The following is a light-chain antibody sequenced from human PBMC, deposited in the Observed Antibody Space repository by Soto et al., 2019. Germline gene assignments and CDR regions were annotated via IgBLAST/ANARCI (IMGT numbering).Light chain of an antibody. Sequence: QSALTQPASVSGSPGQSITLSCTGTSSDIGGYDYVSWYQRHPGKAPKLIIYDVNNRPSGVSNRFSGSKSGNTASLIISGLQAEDEADYYCTSYASGSGHVVFGGGTKLTVL. CDR1: SSDIGGYDY. CDR3: TSYASGSGHVV. J-gene: IGLJ2*01. CDR2: DVN. V-gene: IGLV2-14*01.